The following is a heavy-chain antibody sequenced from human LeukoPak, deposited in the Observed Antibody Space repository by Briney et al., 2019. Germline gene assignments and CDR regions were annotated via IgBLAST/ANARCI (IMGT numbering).Heavy chain of an antibody. CDR1: GFTVSSNY. J-gene: IGHJ4*02. V-gene: IGHV3-53*01. CDR3: ARDIGAYYYDSSGYYFDY. D-gene: IGHD3-22*01. Sequence: GGSLRLSCAASGFTVSSNYMSWVRQAPGKGLEWVPVIYSGGSTYYADSVKGRFTISRDNSKNTLYLQMNSLRAEDTAVYYCARDIGAYYYDSSGYYFDYWGQGTLVTVSS. CDR2: IYSGGST.